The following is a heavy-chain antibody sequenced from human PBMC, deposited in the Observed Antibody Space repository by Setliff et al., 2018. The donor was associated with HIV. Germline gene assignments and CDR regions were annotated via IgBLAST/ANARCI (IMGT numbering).Heavy chain of an antibody. CDR2: IRYDGSNK. V-gene: IGHV3-30*02. CDR1: GFTFSNSG. D-gene: IGHD3-10*01. J-gene: IGHJ6*02. CDR3: AKDWKVWFGELSQDYYYGMDV. Sequence: GESLRLSCAASGFTFSNSGMHWVRQAPGKGLEWVAFIRYDGSNKYYADSVKGRFTISRDNSKDTLYLQMNSLRAEDTAVYYCAKDWKVWFGELSQDYYYGMDVWGQGTTVTVSS.